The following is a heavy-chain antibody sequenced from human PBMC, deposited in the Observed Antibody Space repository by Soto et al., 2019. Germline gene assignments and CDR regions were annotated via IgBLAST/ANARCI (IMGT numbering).Heavy chain of an antibody. D-gene: IGHD3-10*01. Sequence: QVQLVESGGGVVQPGRSLRLSCAASGFTFSSYAKHWVRQAPGKGLEWVAVISYGGSNKYYADSVKGRFTISRYNSKRTLYLQMNRLNGEDTAVYYCARASGGLSSVSAFDIWGRGTMVTVSS. J-gene: IGHJ3*02. CDR1: GFTFSSYA. CDR2: ISYGGSNK. V-gene: IGHV3-30-3*01. CDR3: ARASGGLSSVSAFDI.